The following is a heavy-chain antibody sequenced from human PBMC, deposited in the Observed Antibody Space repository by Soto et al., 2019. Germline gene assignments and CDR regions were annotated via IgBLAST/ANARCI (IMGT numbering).Heavy chain of an antibody. Sequence: QVPLVQSGAEVKEPGASVRVSCKASGYTVTKYPIHWVRQAPGQGLEWLGWINSGNGDTKYSQKFQGRVTMTWDTSATTTYIELSSLRSEDTAVYYCASGHCSGDCYSDYWGQGTLVTVSS. CDR2: INSGNGDT. V-gene: IGHV1-3*04. D-gene: IGHD2-21*02. J-gene: IGHJ4*02. CDR3: ASGHCSGDCYSDY. CDR1: GYTVTKYP.